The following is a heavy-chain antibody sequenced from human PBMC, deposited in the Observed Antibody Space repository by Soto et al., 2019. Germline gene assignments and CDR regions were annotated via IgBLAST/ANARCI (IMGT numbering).Heavy chain of an antibody. Sequence: QVQLVQSGAEVKKPGASVKVSCKASGYTFTSYAMHWVRQAPGQRLEWMGWINAGNGNTKYSQKFQGRVTITRDTSASTAYMELSSLRSEDTAVYYCASGRGYCSGGSCLPLVWGQGTVVTVSS. J-gene: IGHJ4*02. CDR2: INAGNGNT. V-gene: IGHV1-3*01. CDR3: ASGRGYCSGGSCLPLV. CDR1: GYTFTSYA. D-gene: IGHD2-15*01.